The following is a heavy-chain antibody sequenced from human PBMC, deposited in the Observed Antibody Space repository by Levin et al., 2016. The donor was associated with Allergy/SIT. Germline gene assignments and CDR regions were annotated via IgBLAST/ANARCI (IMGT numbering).Heavy chain of an antibody. CDR3: WTGGIRDW. Sequence: GESLKISCAASGFTFSNYWMHWVRQAPGKGLVWASHINNDGSTTSYVDSVKGRFTISRDNAKNTVYLQMNSLRVEDTAVYICWTGGIRDWWGQGTLVTVSS. D-gene: IGHD2-8*02. CDR1: GFTFSNYW. V-gene: IGHV3-74*01. J-gene: IGHJ4*02. CDR2: INNDGSTT.